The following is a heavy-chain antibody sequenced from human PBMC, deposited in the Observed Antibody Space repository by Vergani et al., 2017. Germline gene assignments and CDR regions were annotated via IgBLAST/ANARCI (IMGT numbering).Heavy chain of an antibody. V-gene: IGHV3-30-3*01. D-gene: IGHD2-2*01. CDR3: AREYSSTSGRAFDF. CDR2: ISYDGNNK. J-gene: IGHJ3*01. Sequence: QVQLVESGGGVVQPGRSLRLSCAASGITFSNYAMHWVRQAPGKGLEWVAVISYDGNNKYFADSVKGRFTISRDNSKNTLYLQMDSLRAEDTAVYYCAREYSSTSGRAFDFWGQGTKVTVSS. CDR1: GITFSNYA.